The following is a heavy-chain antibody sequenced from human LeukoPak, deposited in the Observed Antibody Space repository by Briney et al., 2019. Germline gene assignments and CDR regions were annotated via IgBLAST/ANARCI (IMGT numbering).Heavy chain of an antibody. J-gene: IGHJ4*02. CDR1: GYTLTELS. CDR2: FDPEDGET. D-gene: IGHD2/OR15-2a*01. V-gene: IGHV1-24*01. CDR3: AREDSTKVFDY. Sequence: ASVKVSCKVSGYTLTELSMHWVRQAPGKGLEWMGGFDPEDGETIYAQKFQGRVTMTRDTSTSTVYMELSSLRSEDTAVYYCAREDSTKVFDYWGQGTLVTVSS.